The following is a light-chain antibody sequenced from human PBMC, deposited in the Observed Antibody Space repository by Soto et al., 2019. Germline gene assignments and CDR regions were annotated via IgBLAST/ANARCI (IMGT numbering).Light chain of an antibody. CDR3: QQYNSYSWT. Sequence: DIQLTQARSFVSASVGDRVTITCRASQCISSYLAWYQQKPGKAPKLLIYAASTLQSGVPSRFSGSGSGTEFTLTISSLQPDDFATYYCQQYNSYSWTFGQGTKVDIK. CDR1: QCISSY. CDR2: AAS. J-gene: IGKJ1*01. V-gene: IGKV1-9*01.